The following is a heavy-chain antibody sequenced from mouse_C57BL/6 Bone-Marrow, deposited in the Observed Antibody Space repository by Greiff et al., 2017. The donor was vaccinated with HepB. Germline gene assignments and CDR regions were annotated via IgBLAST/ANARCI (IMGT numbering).Heavy chain of an antibody. Sequence: QVQLQQPGAELVKPGASVKLSCKASGYTFTSYWMQWVKQRPGQGLEWIGEIDPSDSYTNYNQKFKGKATLTVDTSSSTAYMQLSSLTSEDSAVYYCARALTTVPYFDYWGQGTTLTGSS. D-gene: IGHD1-1*01. V-gene: IGHV1-50*01. CDR3: ARALTTVPYFDY. J-gene: IGHJ2*01. CDR1: GYTFTSYW. CDR2: IDPSDSYT.